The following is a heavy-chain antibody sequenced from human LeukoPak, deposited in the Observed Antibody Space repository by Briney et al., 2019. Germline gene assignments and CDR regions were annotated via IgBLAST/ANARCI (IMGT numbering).Heavy chain of an antibody. CDR3: ARDARHLWFGELLWDY. V-gene: IGHV1-18*04. J-gene: IGHJ4*02. D-gene: IGHD3-10*01. Sequence: ASVKVSCKASGYTFSGHYMHWVRQAPGQGLEWMGWISAYNGNTNYAQKLQGRVTMTIDTSTSTAYMELRSLRSDDTAVYYCARDARHLWFGELLWDYWGQGTLVTVSS. CDR1: GYTFSGHY. CDR2: ISAYNGNT.